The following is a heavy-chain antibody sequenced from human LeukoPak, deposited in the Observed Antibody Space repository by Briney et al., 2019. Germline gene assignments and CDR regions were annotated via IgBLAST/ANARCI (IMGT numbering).Heavy chain of an antibody. J-gene: IGHJ4*02. CDR1: GFTFDDYA. CDR3: AKVAYYYGSGSYYKSPLDY. Sequence: GGSLRLSCAASGFTFDDYAMHWVRQAPGKGLEWVSLISGSSDSTYYADSAKGRFTISRDNSRNTLYLQMNRLRAEDTGLYYCAKVAYYYGSGSYYKSPLDYWGQGTLVTVSS. CDR2: ISGSSDST. D-gene: IGHD3-10*01. V-gene: IGHV3-23*01.